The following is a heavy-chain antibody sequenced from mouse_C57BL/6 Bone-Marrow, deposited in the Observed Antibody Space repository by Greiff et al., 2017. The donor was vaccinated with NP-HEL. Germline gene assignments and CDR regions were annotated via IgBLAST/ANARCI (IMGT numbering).Heavy chain of an antibody. CDR3: ARYYYGSSAFDY. J-gene: IGHJ2*01. CDR1: GYTFTSYL. V-gene: IGHV1-72*01. Sequence: QVQLKQPGAELVKPGASVKLSCKASGYTFTSYLMHWVKQRPGRGLEWIGRIDPKSGGTKYNEKFKGKATLTVDKPSSTAYMQLNSLTSEDSAVYYCARYYYGSSAFDYWGQGTTLTVSS. CDR2: IDPKSGGT. D-gene: IGHD1-1*01.